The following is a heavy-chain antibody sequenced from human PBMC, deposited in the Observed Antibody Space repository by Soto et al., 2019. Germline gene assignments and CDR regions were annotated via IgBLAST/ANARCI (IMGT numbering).Heavy chain of an antibody. D-gene: IGHD2-15*01. CDR1: GYSISSGYY. J-gene: IGHJ4*02. V-gene: IGHV4-38-2*01. CDR3: ARVRYCGGGSWGFDY. CDR2: IYHSGST. Sequence: PSATLSLTYVVSGYSISSGYYWGWIRQPPGKGLEWIGSIYHSGSTYYNPSLKSRVTISVDTSKNQFSLKLSSVTAADTAVYYCARVRYCGGGSWGFDYWGQVTLVTVSS.